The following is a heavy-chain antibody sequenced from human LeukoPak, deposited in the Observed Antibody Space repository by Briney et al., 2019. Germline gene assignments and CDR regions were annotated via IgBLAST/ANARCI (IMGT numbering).Heavy chain of an antibody. CDR3: AKDVDTVMDWANVAFDV. V-gene: IGHV3-30-3*01. D-gene: IGHD5-18*01. Sequence: GGSLRLSCAASQFIFNNYAMSWVRQAPGKGLEWVASISYDGVDKYYADSLKDRFTTSRDNSKNSIYLQMNSLRVEDTAMYYCAKDVDTVMDWANVAFDVWGQGTMVIVSS. J-gene: IGHJ3*01. CDR1: QFIFNNYA. CDR2: ISYDGVDK.